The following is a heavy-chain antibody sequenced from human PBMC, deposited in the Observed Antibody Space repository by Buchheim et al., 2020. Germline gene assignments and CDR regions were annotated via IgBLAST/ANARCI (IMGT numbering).Heavy chain of an antibody. J-gene: IGHJ5*02. CDR3: ARYEGQPHSHIGFDP. Sequence: QVQLQESGPGLVKPSQTLSLTCTVSGCSISSGGYYWSWIRQHPGKGLEWIGYIYYSGSTYYNPSLKSRVSISVDTTKKQFSLKLSSVTAADTAVYYCARYEGQPHSHIGFDPWGQGTL. D-gene: IGHD2-21*01. CDR2: IYYSGST. V-gene: IGHV4-31*03. CDR1: GCSISSGGYY.